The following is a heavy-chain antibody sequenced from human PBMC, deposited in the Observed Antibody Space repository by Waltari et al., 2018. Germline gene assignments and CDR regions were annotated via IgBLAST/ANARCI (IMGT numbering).Heavy chain of an antibody. Sequence: EVQLVEAVGGLVEPGGSLRLSCAVSGFTFSTYWMTGVRQAPGKGLEWVANIKHDGTETYYVDSVKGRFSISRDNGKNLLYPHMNSLRADDTAVYYCARDEMHRTTWYHFWGQGTQVTVSS. J-gene: IGHJ4*02. CDR3: ARDEMHRTTWYHF. V-gene: IGHV3-7*04. D-gene: IGHD6-13*01. CDR1: GFTFSTYW. CDR2: IKHDGTET.